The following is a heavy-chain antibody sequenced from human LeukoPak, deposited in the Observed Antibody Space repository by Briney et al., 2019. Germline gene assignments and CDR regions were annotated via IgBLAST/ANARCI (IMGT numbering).Heavy chain of an antibody. J-gene: IGHJ4*02. CDR2: ISGNNDNP. Sequence: ASVKVSCKASGYTFTYYYMHWVRQAPGQGLEWMAWISGNNDNPNYGQKFQGRFTVTTDSSTSTAYMELRNLRSDDTAVYYCARDGTSTDDYWGQGTLVTVSS. D-gene: IGHD2-2*01. V-gene: IGHV1-18*04. CDR1: GYTFTYYY. CDR3: ARDGTSTDDY.